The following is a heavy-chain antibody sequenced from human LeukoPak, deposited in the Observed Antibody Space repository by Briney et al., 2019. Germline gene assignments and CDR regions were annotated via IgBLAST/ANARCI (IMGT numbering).Heavy chain of an antibody. CDR3: AKEGSDFGVVIMTSYYYMDV. J-gene: IGHJ6*03. CDR2: ISYDGSNK. V-gene: IGHV3-30*18. Sequence: GGSLRLSCAASGFTFSSYGMHWVRQAPGKGLEWVALISYDGSNKYYADSVKGRFTISRDNSKNTLYLQMNSLRAEDTAVYYCAKEGSDFGVVIMTSYYYMDVWGKGTTVTVSS. CDR1: GFTFSSYG. D-gene: IGHD3-3*01.